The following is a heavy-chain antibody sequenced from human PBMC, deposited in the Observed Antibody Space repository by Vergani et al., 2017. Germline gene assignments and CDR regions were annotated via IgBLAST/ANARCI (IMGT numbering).Heavy chain of an antibody. J-gene: IGHJ4*02. V-gene: IGHV3-23*01. CDR2: ISGSGGST. CDR3: EKDGATGSYYC. CDR1: GFTFSSYA. D-gene: IGHD1-26*01. Sequence: EVQLLESGGGLVQPGGSLRLSCAASGFTFSSYAMSWVRQAPGKGLEWVSDISGSGGSTNYADPVKGRFTISRDNSKNTLYLQMNSLRAEDRAVYYCEKDGATGSYYCWGEGTLVTVSS.